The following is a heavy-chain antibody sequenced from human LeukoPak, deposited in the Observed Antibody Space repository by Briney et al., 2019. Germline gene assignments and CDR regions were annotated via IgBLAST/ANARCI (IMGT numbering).Heavy chain of an antibody. CDR1: GGTFSSYA. CDR3: ARGLVRGVIIKGVVFEI. Sequence: SVKVSCKASGGTFSSYAISWVRQAPGQGLEWMGGIIPIFGTANYAQKFQGRVTITSDKSTSTAYMELSSLRSEATTWNSVARGLVRGVIIKGVVFEIWGQGTM. V-gene: IGHV1-69*06. CDR2: IIPIFGTA. J-gene: IGHJ3*02. D-gene: IGHD3-10*01.